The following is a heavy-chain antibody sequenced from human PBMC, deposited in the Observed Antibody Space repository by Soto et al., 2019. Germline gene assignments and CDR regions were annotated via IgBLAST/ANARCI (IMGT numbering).Heavy chain of an antibody. V-gene: IGHV1-69*12. D-gene: IGHD2-15*01. J-gene: IGHJ5*02. CDR3: ARARYCSGGSCYLNWFDP. CDR1: GGTFSSYA. Sequence: QVQLVQSGAEVKKPGSSVKVSCKASGGTFSSYAISWVRQAPGQGLEWMGGIIPIFGTANYAQKFQGRVTITADESTSTAYMELSRLRSEDTAVYYCARARYCSGGSCYLNWFDPWGQGTLVTVSS. CDR2: IIPIFGTA.